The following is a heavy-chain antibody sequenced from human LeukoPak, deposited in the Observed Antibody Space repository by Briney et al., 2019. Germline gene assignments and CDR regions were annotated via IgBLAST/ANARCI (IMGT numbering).Heavy chain of an antibody. V-gene: IGHV3-21*01. J-gene: IGHJ3*02. Sequence: PGRSLRLSCAASGFTFSSYSMNSARQAPGKWLEWVSSISSSSSYIYYADSVKGRFTISRDNAKNSLYLQMNSLRAEDTAVYYCARVCGGDCFDAFDIWGQGTMVTVSS. CDR2: ISSSSSYI. CDR3: ARVCGGDCFDAFDI. D-gene: IGHD2-21*01. CDR1: GFTFSSYS.